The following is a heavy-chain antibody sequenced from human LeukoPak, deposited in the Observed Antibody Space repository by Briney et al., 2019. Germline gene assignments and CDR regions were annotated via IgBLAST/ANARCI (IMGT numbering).Heavy chain of an antibody. CDR3: ARDRGWGKGDSEGELPNHFDY. CDR2: ISSSSSHI. V-gene: IGHV3-11*06. CDR1: GYTFSDYY. J-gene: IGHJ4*02. D-gene: IGHD1-26*01. Sequence: NTGGSLRLSCAASGYTFSDYYMSWIRQAPGKGLEWVSSISSSSSHIYYADSVKGRFNISRDNAKNSLYLQMNSLRVEDTAVYYCARDRGWGKGDSEGELPNHFDYWGQGTLVTVS.